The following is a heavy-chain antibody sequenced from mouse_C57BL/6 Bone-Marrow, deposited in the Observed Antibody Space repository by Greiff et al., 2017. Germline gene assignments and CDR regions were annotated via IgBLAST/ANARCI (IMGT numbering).Heavy chain of an antibody. CDR2: LDPSDSYT. CDR3: ARGDDPEDY. Sequence: VQLQQPGAELVMPGASVKLSCKASGYTFTSYWMHWVKQRPGQGLEWIGELDPSDSYTNYNQQFKGKSTLTVDTSSSTAYMQLSSLTSEDSAVYYCARGDDPEDYWGQGTSGTVSS. J-gene: IGHJ4*01. CDR1: GYTFTSYW. V-gene: IGHV1-69*01. D-gene: IGHD2-3*01.